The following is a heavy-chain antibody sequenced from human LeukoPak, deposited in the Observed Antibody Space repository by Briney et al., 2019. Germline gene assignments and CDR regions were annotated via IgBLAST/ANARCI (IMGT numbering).Heavy chain of an antibody. Sequence: GESLKISCAASGYTFSDYWMSWVRQAPGKGLERVANTKPDGRDKYHVDSVKGRFTISRDNAKASLYLLMNSLRAEDTAVYYCARGRFCDSGNCYLDYWGQGTLVTVSS. D-gene: IGHD4-23*01. CDR2: TKPDGRDK. V-gene: IGHV3-7*01. J-gene: IGHJ4*02. CDR1: GYTFSDYW. CDR3: ARGRFCDSGNCYLDY.